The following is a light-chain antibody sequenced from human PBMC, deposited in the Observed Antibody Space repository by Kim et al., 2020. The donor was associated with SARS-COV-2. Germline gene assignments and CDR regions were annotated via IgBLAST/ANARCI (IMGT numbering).Light chain of an antibody. CDR3: LLSYSGARV. Sequence: PGGTGTLTCGPRTGAVTSGHYPYWFQQKPSQAPRTLIYETSNKRSWTPARFSGSLLGGKAALTLSGAQPEDEAEYYCLLSYSGARVFGGGTQLTVL. CDR2: ETS. J-gene: IGLJ3*02. V-gene: IGLV7-46*01. CDR1: TGAVTSGHY.